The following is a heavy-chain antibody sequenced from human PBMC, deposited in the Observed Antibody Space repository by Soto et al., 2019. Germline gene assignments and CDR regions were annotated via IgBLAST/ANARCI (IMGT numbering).Heavy chain of an antibody. CDR3: ARRHAPRYTTGNNHFDF. CDR1: SVSIYSGSFH. D-gene: IGHD1-1*01. CDR2: INFSGST. V-gene: IGHV4-39*01. Sequence: SETLSLTCTVSSVSIYSGSFHWGWIRQPPGKGMEWIGSINFSGSTYYNPSLKSRVTISVDTSKNQFSLNLRSVTAADTAVYYCARRHAPRYTTGNNHFDFWGQGSLVTVSS. J-gene: IGHJ4*02.